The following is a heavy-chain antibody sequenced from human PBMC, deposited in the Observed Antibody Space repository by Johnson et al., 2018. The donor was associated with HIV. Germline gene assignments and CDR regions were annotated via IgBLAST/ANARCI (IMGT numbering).Heavy chain of an antibody. D-gene: IGHD1-26*01. V-gene: IGHV3-9*01. Sequence: VQLVESGGRVVRRGGSLRLSCAASGFTFDDYAMHWVRQAPGKGLEWVSGISWKSGSIGYADSVKGRFTFSRDNAKNSLYLQMNSLRAEDTAVYYCARGGRKWELLGDDAFDIWGQGTMVTVSS. CDR1: GFTFDDYA. CDR3: ARGGRKWELLGDDAFDI. J-gene: IGHJ3*02. CDR2: ISWKSGSI.